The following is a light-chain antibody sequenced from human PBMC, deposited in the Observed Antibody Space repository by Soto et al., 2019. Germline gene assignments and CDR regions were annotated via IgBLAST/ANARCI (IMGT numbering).Light chain of an antibody. CDR1: QSVSGSY. CDR3: QQYGSSPIT. V-gene: IGKV3-20*01. J-gene: IGKJ5*01. Sequence: EIVLTQSPGTLSLSPVERATLSCMASQSVSGSYLAWYQQKPGQAPRLLIYGASTRATGIPDRFSGSGSGTDFTLTISRLEPEDFAVYYCQQYGSSPITFGQGTRLEIK. CDR2: GAS.